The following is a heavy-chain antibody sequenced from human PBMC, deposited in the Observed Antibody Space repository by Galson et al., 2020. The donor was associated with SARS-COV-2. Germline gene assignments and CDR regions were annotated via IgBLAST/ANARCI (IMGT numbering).Heavy chain of an antibody. CDR2: IKQDGTEK. V-gene: IGHV3-7*04. J-gene: IGHJ4*02. CDR1: GFIFSNHW. Sequence: GGSLRLSCAASGFIFSNHWMNWVRQFPGKGLEWVATIKQDGTEKYYVDSVKGRFSISRDNAKNSLYLQMNSLRAEDTALYYCARGSGWVSDYWGQGTVVTVSS. CDR3: ARGSGWVSDY. D-gene: IGHD6-19*01.